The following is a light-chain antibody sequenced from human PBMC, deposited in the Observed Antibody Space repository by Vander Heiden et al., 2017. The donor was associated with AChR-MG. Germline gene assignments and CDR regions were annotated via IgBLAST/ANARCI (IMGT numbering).Light chain of an antibody. CDR3: AAGGDSLNGVV. V-gene: IGLV1-44*01. CDR1: SSNIGSNT. J-gene: IGLJ2*01. CDR2: SKN. Sequence: SVLTQSPSASGTPGQRVTIAWSGSSSNIGSNTVNWYQQLPGTAPKLLIDSKNRRPAGVAGRFSGSKAGTSASLAIRGLQSEDEADYYWAAGGDSLNGVVFGGGTKLTVL.